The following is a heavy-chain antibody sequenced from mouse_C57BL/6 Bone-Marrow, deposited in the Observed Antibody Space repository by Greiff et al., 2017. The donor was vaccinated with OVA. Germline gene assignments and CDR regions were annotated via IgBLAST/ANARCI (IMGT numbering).Heavy chain of an antibody. CDR1: GFTFSDYY. Sequence: EVKLMESEGGLVQPGSSMKLSCTASGFTFSDYYMAWVRQVPEKGLEWVANINYDGSSTYYLDSLKSRFIISRDNAKNILYLQMSSLKSEDTATYYCARDDDYGSHWYFDVWGTGTTVTVSS. CDR2: INYDGSST. V-gene: IGHV5-16*01. D-gene: IGHD1-1*01. J-gene: IGHJ1*03. CDR3: ARDDDYGSHWYFDV.